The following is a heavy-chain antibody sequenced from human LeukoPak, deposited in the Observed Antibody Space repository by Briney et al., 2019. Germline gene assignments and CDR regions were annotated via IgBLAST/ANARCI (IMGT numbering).Heavy chain of an antibody. CDR2: IWYGGSNK. J-gene: IGHJ3*02. V-gene: IGHV3-33*08. D-gene: IGHD3-10*01. CDR1: GFTFSSYG. CDR3: ARGGSYSHDTFDI. Sequence: GRSLRLSCAASGFTFSSYGMHWVRQAPGKGLEWVAVIWYGGSNKYYADSVKGRFTISRDNSKNTLYLQMNSLRAEDTAVYYCARGGSYSHDTFDIWGQGTMVTVSS.